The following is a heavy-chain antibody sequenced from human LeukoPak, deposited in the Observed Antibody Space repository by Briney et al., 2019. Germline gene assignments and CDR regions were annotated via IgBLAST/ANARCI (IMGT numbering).Heavy chain of an antibody. CDR1: GGTFSSYA. V-gene: IGHV1-69*04. D-gene: IGHD3-22*01. J-gene: IGHJ4*02. Sequence: SSVKVSCKASGGTFSSYAISRVRQAPGQGLDWMGRIIPILGIANYAQKFQGRVTITEDKSTRTAYMELSSLRSEDTVVYYCAREKERITMIVVVTPPDYWGQGTLVTVSS. CDR2: IIPILGIA. CDR3: AREKERITMIVVVTPPDY.